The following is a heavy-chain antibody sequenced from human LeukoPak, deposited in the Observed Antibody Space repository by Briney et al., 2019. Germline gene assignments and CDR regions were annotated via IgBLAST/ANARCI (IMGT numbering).Heavy chain of an antibody. D-gene: IGHD3-22*01. CDR2: ISYDGSNK. CDR3: ARDQMHYYDSTGTFDT. V-gene: IGHV3-30*01. J-gene: IGHJ3*02. Sequence: GRSLRLSCAASGFTFSSYAMHWVRQAPGKGLEWVAVISYDGSNKYYADSVKGRFTISRDNSKNTLYLQMNSLRAEDTAVYYCARDQMHYYDSTGTFDTWGQGTMVTVSS. CDR1: GFTFSSYA.